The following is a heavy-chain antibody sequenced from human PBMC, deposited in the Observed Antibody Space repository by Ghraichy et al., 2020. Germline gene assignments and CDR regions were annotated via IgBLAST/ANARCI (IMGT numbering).Heavy chain of an antibody. Sequence: GGSLRLSCAASGFTFSSYAMHWVRQAPGKGLEWVAVISYDGSNKYYADSVKGRFTISRDNSKNTLYLQMNSLRAEDTAVYYCARVGELPNEHFDYWGQGTLVTVSS. J-gene: IGHJ4*02. V-gene: IGHV3-30*04. CDR2: ISYDGSNK. CDR3: ARVGELPNEHFDY. CDR1: GFTFSSYA. D-gene: IGHD3-16*01.